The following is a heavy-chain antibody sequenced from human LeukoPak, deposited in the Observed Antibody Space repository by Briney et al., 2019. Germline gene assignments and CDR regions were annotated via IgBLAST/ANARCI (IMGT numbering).Heavy chain of an antibody. D-gene: IGHD6-19*01. V-gene: IGHV5-51*01. CDR2: IYPGDSDT. CDR1: GYSFTSYW. Sequence: GESLKISCKGSGYSFTSYWIGWVRQMPGKGLGWMGIIYPGDSDTRYSPSFQGQVTISADKSISTAYLQWSSLKASDTAMCYCARLVGGIAVAGVFDHWGQGTLATVSS. J-gene: IGHJ4*02. CDR3: ARLVGGIAVAGVFDH.